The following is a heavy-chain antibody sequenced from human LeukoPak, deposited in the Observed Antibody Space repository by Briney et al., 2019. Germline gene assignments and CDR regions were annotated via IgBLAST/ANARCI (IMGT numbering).Heavy chain of an antibody. CDR1: GFTFSDYY. D-gene: IGHD1-14*01. CDR2: ISSGSTI. CDR3: ARDLNPYDAFDI. V-gene: IGHV3-11*01. Sequence: GGSLRLSCAASGFTFSDYYMSWIRQAPGKGLEWVSYISSGSTIYYADSVKGRFTISRDNAKNSLYLQMNSLRAEDTAVYYCARDLNPYDAFDIWGQGTMVTVSS. J-gene: IGHJ3*02.